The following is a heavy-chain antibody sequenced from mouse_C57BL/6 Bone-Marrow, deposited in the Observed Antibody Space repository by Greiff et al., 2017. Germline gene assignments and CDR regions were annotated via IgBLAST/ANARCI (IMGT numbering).Heavy chain of an antibody. V-gene: IGHV1-55*01. J-gene: IGHJ3*01. Sequence: QVQLPPPGAELVKPGASVKMSCQASGYTFTSYWINWVKQRPGQGLEWIGDIYPGSGSTNYNEKFKSKATLTVDTSSSTAYMQLSSLTSEDSAVYYCARQLRLPSFAYWGQGTLVTVSA. CDR1: GYTFTSYW. CDR2: IYPGSGST. CDR3: ARQLRLPSFAY. D-gene: IGHD3-2*02.